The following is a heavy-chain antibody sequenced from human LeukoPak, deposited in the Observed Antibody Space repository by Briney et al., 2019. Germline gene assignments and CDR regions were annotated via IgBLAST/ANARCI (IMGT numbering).Heavy chain of an antibody. J-gene: IGHJ4*02. CDR3: AKKSRGSGSYYGDY. D-gene: IGHD3-10*01. CDR1: GFTFSSYG. V-gene: IGHV3-23*01. CDR2: ISGSGGST. Sequence: PGGSLRLSCAASGFTFSSYGMSWVRQAPGKGLDWVSAISGSGGSTYYADSVKGRFTISSDNYKNTLYLQMNSLRAEDTAVYYCAKKSRGSGSYYGDYWGQGILVTVSS.